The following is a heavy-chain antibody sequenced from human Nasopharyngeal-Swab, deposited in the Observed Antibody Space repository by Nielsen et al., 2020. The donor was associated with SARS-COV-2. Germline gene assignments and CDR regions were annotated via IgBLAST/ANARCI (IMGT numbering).Heavy chain of an antibody. CDR3: AKGASSGWNYFDY. CDR1: GFTFSNYA. Sequence: GESLKISCAASGFTFSNYAMHWVRQAPGKGLEWVAVIWHDGSNKYYADSVKGRFTISRDNSKNTLYLQMNSLRVEDTAVYYCAKGASSGWNYFDYWGQGTLVTVSS. J-gene: IGHJ4*02. D-gene: IGHD6-19*01. V-gene: IGHV3-33*06. CDR2: IWHDGSNK.